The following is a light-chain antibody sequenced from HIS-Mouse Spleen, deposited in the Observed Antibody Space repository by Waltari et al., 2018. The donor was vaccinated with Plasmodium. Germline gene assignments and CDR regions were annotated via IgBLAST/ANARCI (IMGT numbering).Light chain of an antibody. CDR3: QAWDSSTVV. V-gene: IGLV3-1*01. CDR1: TLGSKY. CDR2: QDS. J-gene: IGLJ2*01. Sequence: SYELPQPPSVSVSPGQTASIPCSGDTLGSKYACWYQQKPGQSPGLVIYQDSKRPSGIPERFAGSNSGNTATLTISGTQAMDEADYYCQAWDSSTVVFGGGTKLTVL.